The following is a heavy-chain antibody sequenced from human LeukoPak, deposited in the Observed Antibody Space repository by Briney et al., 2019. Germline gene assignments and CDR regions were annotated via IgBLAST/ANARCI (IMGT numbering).Heavy chain of an antibody. D-gene: IGHD3-3*01. J-gene: IGHJ4*02. Sequence: SETLSLTCTFSGGSISSYYWSWIRQPAGKGLEWIGRIYTSGSTNYDPSLKSRVTMSVDTSKNQFSLKLSSVTAADTAVYYCARDPTTYYDFWSGYFDFDYCGQGTLVTVSS. CDR2: IYTSGST. CDR1: GGSISSYY. CDR3: ARDPTTYYDFWSGYFDFDY. V-gene: IGHV4-4*07.